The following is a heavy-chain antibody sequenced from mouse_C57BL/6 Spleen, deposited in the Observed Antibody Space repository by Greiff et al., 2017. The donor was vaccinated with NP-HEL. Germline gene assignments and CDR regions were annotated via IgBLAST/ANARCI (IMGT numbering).Heavy chain of an antibody. D-gene: IGHD4-1*01. CDR1: GYTFTDYY. Sequence: QVQLKESGAELVRPGASVKLPCKASGYTFTDYYINWVKQRPGQGLEWIARIYPGSGNTYYNEKFKGKATLTAEKSSSTAYMQLSSLTSEDSAVYFCARPGTAYWGQGTLVTVSA. CDR2: IYPGSGNT. CDR3: ARPGTAY. V-gene: IGHV1-76*01. J-gene: IGHJ3*01.